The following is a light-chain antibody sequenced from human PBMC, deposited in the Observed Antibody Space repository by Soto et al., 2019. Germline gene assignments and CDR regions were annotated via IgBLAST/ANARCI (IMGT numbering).Light chain of an antibody. J-gene: IGKJ5*01. CDR3: QQYDSLPIT. V-gene: IGKV1-33*01. Sequence: DIHMPQSPYSLSASVGDSVTITCQASQDISNYLNRDQQKPGQTPKFLIYDASNLETGVPSRFSGSGSGTYFTFTISSLQPEDIATYYCQQYDSLPITFGQGTRLDIK. CDR1: QDISNY. CDR2: DAS.